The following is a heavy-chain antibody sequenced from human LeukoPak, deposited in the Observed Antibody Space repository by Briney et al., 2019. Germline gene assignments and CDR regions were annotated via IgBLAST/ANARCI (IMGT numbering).Heavy chain of an antibody. CDR2: INPNSGGT. CDR3: ASPPMVRGVIGGYGMDV. CDR1: GYTFNTYG. Sequence: GASVKVSCKASGYTFNTYGISWVRQAPGQGLEWMGWINPNSGGTNYAQKFQGRVTMTRDTSISTAYMELSRLRSDDTAVYYCASPPMVRGVIGGYGMDVWGQGTTVTVSS. V-gene: IGHV1-2*02. D-gene: IGHD3-10*01. J-gene: IGHJ6*02.